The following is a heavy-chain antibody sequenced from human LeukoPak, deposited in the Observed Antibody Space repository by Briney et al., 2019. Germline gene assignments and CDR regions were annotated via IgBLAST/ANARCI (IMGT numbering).Heavy chain of an antibody. CDR1: GYTFTAYH. CDR3: ARGIGKGITGTGGHLNY. Sequence: ASVKVSCKASGYTFTAYHLHWVRQAPGQGLEWMGIINPSGGSTSYAQKFQGRVTMTRDTSTSTVYMELSSLRSEDTAVYYCARGIGKGITGTGGHLNYWGQGTLVTVSS. CDR2: INPSGGST. J-gene: IGHJ4*02. D-gene: IGHD1-14*01. V-gene: IGHV1-46*01.